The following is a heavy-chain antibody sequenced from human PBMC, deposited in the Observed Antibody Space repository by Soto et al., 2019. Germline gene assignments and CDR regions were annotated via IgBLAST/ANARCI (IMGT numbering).Heavy chain of an antibody. CDR3: ARVAPYSSSWYSPFYYHYGMDV. CDR1: GFTFSDYY. D-gene: IGHD6-13*01. CDR2: ISSSSSYT. V-gene: IGHV3-11*06. Sequence: QVQLVESGGGLVKPGGSLRLSCAASGFTFSDYYMSWIRQAPGKGLEWVSYISSSSSYTNYADSVKGRFTISRDNAKNSLYLQMNSLRAEDTAVYYCARVAPYSSSWYSPFYYHYGMDVWGQGTTVTVSS. J-gene: IGHJ6*02.